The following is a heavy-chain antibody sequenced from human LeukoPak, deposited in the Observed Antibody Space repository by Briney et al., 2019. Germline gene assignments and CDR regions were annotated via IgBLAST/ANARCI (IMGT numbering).Heavy chain of an antibody. D-gene: IGHD2-2*01. CDR1: GGSISSYY. Sequence: PSETLSLTCTVSGGSISSYYWSWIRQPPRKGLEWIGYIYYSGSTNYNPSLKSRVTISVDTSKNQFSLKLSSVTAADTAVYYCARIRLGYCSSTSCDDAFDIWGQGTMVTVSS. J-gene: IGHJ3*02. CDR3: ARIRLGYCSSTSCDDAFDI. CDR2: IYYSGST. V-gene: IGHV4-59*01.